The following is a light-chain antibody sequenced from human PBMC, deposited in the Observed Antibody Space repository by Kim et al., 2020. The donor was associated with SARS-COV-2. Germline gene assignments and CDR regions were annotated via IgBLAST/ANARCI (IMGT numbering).Light chain of an antibody. CDR2: KDT. J-gene: IGLJ2*01. Sequence: SYELTQPPSVSLSPGQTARITCSGDALAKQFAYWYQLRPGQAPVLAIYKDTERPSGIPERFSGSTSGTTVTLTISGVQAEDEADYYCQSADTTGTYVLFGGGTKVTVL. CDR3: QSADTTGTYVL. CDR1: ALAKQF. V-gene: IGLV3-25*03.